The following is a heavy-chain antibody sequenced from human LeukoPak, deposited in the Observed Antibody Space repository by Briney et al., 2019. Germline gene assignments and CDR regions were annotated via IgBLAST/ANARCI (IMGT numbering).Heavy chain of an antibody. CDR1: GFTLSSYA. CDR2: ISETGNT. CDR3: AKAPVSTCRGAFCYPFDY. J-gene: IGHJ4*02. D-gene: IGHD2-15*01. V-gene: IGHV3-23*01. Sequence: SGGSLRLSCAASGFTLSSYAMSWVRQAPGKGLEWVSAISETGNTYHADSVKGRFTISRDSSKNTLFLQMNRLRPEDAAVYYCAKAPVSTCRGAFCYPFDYWGLGTLVTVSS.